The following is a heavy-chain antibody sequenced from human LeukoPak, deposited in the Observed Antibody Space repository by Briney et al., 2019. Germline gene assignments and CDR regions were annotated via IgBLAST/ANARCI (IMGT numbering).Heavy chain of an antibody. CDR1: GDSITKYY. Sequence: SETLSLTCSVSGDSITKYYWSWVRQPPGKGLEWNAYSHSNGDTNYNPSLKSRVSISVDTSNKEISLNLRSVTDADTAIYYCTSESKGTLYDSTAAFGNWGQGALVTVSS. D-gene: IGHD2/OR15-2a*01. CDR3: TSESKGTLYDSTAAFGN. CDR2: SHSNGDT. J-gene: IGHJ4*02. V-gene: IGHV4-59*01.